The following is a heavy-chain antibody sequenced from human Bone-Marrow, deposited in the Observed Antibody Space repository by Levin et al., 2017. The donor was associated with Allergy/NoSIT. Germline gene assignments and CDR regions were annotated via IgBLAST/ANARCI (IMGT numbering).Heavy chain of an antibody. J-gene: IGHJ4*02. CDR3: ARIRFRGYDWEDY. CDR1: GGSISSGDYY. D-gene: IGHD5-12*01. CDR2: IYYSGST. Sequence: RSQTLSLTCTVSGGSISSGDYYWSWIRQPPGKGLEWIGYIYYSGSTYYNPSLKSRVTISVDTSKNQFSLKLSSVTAADTAVYYCARIRFRGYDWEDYWGQGTLVTVSS. V-gene: IGHV4-30-4*01.